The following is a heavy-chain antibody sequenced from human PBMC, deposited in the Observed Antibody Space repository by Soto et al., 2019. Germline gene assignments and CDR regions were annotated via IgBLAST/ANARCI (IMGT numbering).Heavy chain of an antibody. J-gene: IGHJ4*02. CDR2: INQDGSEK. CDR1: EGSFSMFW. Sequence: RLSCIFSEGSFSMFWMSWVRQAPGKGLEWVANINQDGSEKHYVDSVKGRFTISRDNAKNSLYLQMNSLRAEDTAVYYCARRYCSSTSCLIDYWGQGTLVTSPQ. CDR3: ARRYCSSTSCLIDY. D-gene: IGHD2-2*01. V-gene: IGHV3-7*01.